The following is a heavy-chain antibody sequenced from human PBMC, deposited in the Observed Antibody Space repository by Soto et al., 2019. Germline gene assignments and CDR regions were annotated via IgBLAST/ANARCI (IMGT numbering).Heavy chain of an antibody. V-gene: IGHV4-30-4*01. CDR3: AREIMPLTNDWYFDL. CDR1: GGYLSGGVHS. D-gene: IGHD2-8*01. Sequence: SETLSLTCPVSGGYLSGGVHSWSWIRQPPGKGLEWIGHIFDSGSTYYNPSLKSRLTISVDTSKNQFSLRLSSVTAADTAVYYCAREIMPLTNDWYFDLWGRGTLVTVSS. CDR2: IFDSGST. J-gene: IGHJ2*01.